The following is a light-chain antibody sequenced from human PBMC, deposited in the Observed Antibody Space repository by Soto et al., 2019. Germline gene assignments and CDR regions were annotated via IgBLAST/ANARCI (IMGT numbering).Light chain of an antibody. CDR3: HQYGISPPRT. Sequence: EIVFTQSPGTLSLSPGERATLSCSSIQNMASFYLAWYQQKPGQAPRLLIYGASSRATGIPDRFSGSGSGTDFTLTIGRLEPEDFAVYYCHQYGISPPRTFGQGTKV. J-gene: IGKJ1*01. CDR1: QNMASFY. V-gene: IGKV3-20*01. CDR2: GAS.